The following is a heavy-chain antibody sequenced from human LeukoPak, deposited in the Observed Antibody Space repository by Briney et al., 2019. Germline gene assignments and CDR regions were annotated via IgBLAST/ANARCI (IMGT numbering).Heavy chain of an antibody. Sequence: GGSLRLSCAASGFSFSDHYMDWVRQAPGKGLEWVSSISASGGSTYYADSVKGHFTISRDNSKNTLYLQMNSLRAEDTAVYYCAKEGDYCSSTICYADYWGQGTLVTVSS. D-gene: IGHD2-2*01. CDR1: GFSFSDHY. CDR3: AKEGDYCSSTICYADY. V-gene: IGHV3-23*01. J-gene: IGHJ4*02. CDR2: ISASGGST.